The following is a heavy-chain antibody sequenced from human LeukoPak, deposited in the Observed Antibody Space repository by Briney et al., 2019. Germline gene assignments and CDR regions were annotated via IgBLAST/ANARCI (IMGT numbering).Heavy chain of an antibody. J-gene: IGHJ4*02. D-gene: IGHD3-22*01. CDR2: IFPGDSDT. V-gene: IGHV5-51*01. Sequence: GESLKISCQGSGYSFTSCWIGWVRQMPGKGLEWMGIIFPGDSDTRYSPSFQGQATISADKPISTAYLQWSSLKASDTAMYYCARQSSGYYSPFDYWGQGTLVTVSS. CDR1: GYSFTSCW. CDR3: ARQSSGYYSPFDY.